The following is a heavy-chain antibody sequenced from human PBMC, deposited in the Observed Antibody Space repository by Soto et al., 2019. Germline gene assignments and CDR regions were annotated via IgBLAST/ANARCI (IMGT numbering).Heavy chain of an antibody. CDR1: GGTFSSYA. V-gene: IGHV1-69*13. Sequence: ASVKVSCKASGGTFSSYAISWVRQAPGQGLEWMGGIIPIFGTANYAQKFQGRVTITADESTSTAYMELSSLRSEDTAVYYCAIKISSRIASWFDPWGQGTLVTVSS. D-gene: IGHD3-3*02. CDR3: AIKISSRIASWFDP. J-gene: IGHJ5*02. CDR2: IIPIFGTA.